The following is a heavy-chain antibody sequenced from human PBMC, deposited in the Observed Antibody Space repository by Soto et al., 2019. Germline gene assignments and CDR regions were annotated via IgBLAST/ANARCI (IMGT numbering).Heavy chain of an antibody. D-gene: IGHD1-26*01. V-gene: IGHV3-33*01. CDR1: GFTFSSYG. J-gene: IGHJ4*02. Sequence: QVQLVESGGGVVQPGRSLRLSCAASGFTFSSYGRHWVRQAPGKGLEWVAVIWYDGSNKYYADSVKGRFTISRDNSKNTLYLQMNSLRAEDTAVYYCARERPREALTDYWGQGTLVTVSS. CDR2: IWYDGSNK. CDR3: ARERPREALTDY.